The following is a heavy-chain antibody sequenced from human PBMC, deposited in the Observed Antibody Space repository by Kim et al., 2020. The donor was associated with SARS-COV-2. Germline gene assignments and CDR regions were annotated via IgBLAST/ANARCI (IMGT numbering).Heavy chain of an antibody. D-gene: IGHD3-22*01. J-gene: IGHJ6*02. CDR1: GLSFDSAA. Sequence: GGSLRLSCAASGLSFDSAAMNWVRQAPGKGLEWVAVISYDGRNKEYADSVKGRFTISRDNPKSTLYLQMNSLRADDTAVYYCARGNYYDPVSVSAYYNGMDVWGQGTTVTVSS. CDR3: ARGNYYDPVSVSAYYNGMDV. CDR2: ISYDGRNK. V-gene: IGHV3-30-3*01.